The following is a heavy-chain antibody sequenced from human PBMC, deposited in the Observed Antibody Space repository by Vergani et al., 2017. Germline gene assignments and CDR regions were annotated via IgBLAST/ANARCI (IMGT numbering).Heavy chain of an antibody. V-gene: IGHV4-59*01. CDR3: ARGDYGGPKSDAFDV. CDR1: GGSISTFY. J-gene: IGHJ3*01. CDR2: VFHSGST. Sequence: QVQLQESGPGLVKPSETLSLSCIISGGSISTFYWSWIRQPPGKGLEWIGYVFHSGSTNYSPSLQSRVTISLDTAKSQFSLRLTSVSAADTAVYYCARGDYGGPKSDAFDVLGQGTVVTVSS. D-gene: IGHD4-23*01.